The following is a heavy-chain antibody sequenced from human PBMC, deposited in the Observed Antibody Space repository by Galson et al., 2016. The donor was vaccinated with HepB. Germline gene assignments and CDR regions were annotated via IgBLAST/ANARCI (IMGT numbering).Heavy chain of an antibody. CDR3: ARQRGVGGWYFDS. D-gene: IGHD6-19*01. Sequence: QSGAEVKKPGESLKISCKGSGYGFTSYWLGWVRQMPGKGLEWMGVIYPGDSETTYSPSFRGQVTMSVDQSISTAYLQWSSLKASDSAMYFCARQRGVGGWYFDSWCQGTLVTVSS. CDR1: GYGFTSYW. CDR2: IYPGDSET. J-gene: IGHJ4*02. V-gene: IGHV5-51*01.